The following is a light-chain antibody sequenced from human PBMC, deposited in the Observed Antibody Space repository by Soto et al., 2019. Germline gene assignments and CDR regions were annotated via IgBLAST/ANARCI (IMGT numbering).Light chain of an antibody. CDR1: QSVSSS. CDR3: QQYDNWPLAT. V-gene: IGKV3-15*01. Sequence: EIVMTQSQATQSVSPGELATLSCRASQSVSSSLAWYQQKPGQAPRLLIYAASTRATGIPARFSGSGSGTEFTLTISSLQSEDFAVYYCQQYDNWPLATFGQGTKVDIK. CDR2: AAS. J-gene: IGKJ1*01.